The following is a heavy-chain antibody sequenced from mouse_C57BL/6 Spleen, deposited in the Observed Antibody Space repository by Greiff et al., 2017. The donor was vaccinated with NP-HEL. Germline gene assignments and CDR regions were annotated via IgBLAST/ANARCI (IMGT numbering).Heavy chain of an antibody. D-gene: IGHD2-4*01. CDR1: GFTFSSYA. Sequence: EVKVVESGGGLVKPGGSLKLSCAASGFTFSSYAMSWVRQTPEKRLEWVATISDGGSYTYYPDNVKGRFTISRDNAKNNLYLQMSHLKSEDTAMYYCARRGYDYPWFAYWGQGTTLTVSS. CDR3: ARRGYDYPWFAY. J-gene: IGHJ2*01. V-gene: IGHV5-4*03. CDR2: ISDGGSYT.